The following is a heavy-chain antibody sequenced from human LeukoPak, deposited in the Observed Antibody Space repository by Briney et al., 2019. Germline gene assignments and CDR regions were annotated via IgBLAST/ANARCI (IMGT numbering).Heavy chain of an antibody. J-gene: IGHJ5*02. D-gene: IGHD2-21*02. Sequence: SGTLSLTCTVSGDSISSYYWSWIQQPPGKGLEWIGYTYYSGSTNYNPSLKSRVTISVDTSKNQFSLKLSSVTAPDTAVYYCARGLPYCGGDCYSPWGQGTLVTVSS. CDR3: ARGLPYCGGDCYSP. V-gene: IGHV4-59*01. CDR2: TYYSGST. CDR1: GDSISSYY.